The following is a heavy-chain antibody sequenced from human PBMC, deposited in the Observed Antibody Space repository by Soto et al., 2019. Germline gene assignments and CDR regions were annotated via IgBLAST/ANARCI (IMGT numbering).Heavy chain of an antibody. V-gene: IGHV3-7*04. Sequence: EVQLVESGGGLVQPGGSLRLSCAASGFTFSMYWMSWVRQAPGKGLEWVANIKEDGSEKYYVDSVKGRFTISRDNAKNSLYLQMNRLRAEDTAVYYCARATGADKEDYWGQGTLVTVSS. D-gene: IGHD3-10*01. CDR1: GFTFSMYW. CDR3: ARATGADKEDY. J-gene: IGHJ4*02. CDR2: IKEDGSEK.